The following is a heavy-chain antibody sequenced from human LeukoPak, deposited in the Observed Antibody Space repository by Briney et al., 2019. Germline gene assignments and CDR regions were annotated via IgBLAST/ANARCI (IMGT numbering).Heavy chain of an antibody. CDR1: GFTFSSYA. J-gene: IGHJ3*02. CDR2: ISYDGSNK. CDR3: ARDLGNWGDDAFDM. Sequence: GGSLRLSCAASGFTFSSYAMRWVRQALGKGLEWVAVISYDGSNKYYADSVKGRFTISRENSKNTLYLQMNSLRAEDTAVYYCARDLGNWGDDAFDMEGQGTMVTVSS. D-gene: IGHD7-27*01. V-gene: IGHV3-30-3*01.